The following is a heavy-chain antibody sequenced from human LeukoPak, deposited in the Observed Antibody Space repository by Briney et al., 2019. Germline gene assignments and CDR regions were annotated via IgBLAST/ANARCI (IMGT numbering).Heavy chain of an antibody. CDR3: ATPKRSGVSFDY. V-gene: IGHV3-20*04. Sequence: PGGSLRLSCAASGFTFDDYGMSWVRQAPGKGLEWVSGINWNGGSTGYADSVKGRFTISRDNSKNTLYLQMNSLRAEDTAVYYCATPKRSGVSFDYWGQGTLVTVSS. D-gene: IGHD3-10*01. CDR2: INWNGGST. J-gene: IGHJ4*02. CDR1: GFTFDDYG.